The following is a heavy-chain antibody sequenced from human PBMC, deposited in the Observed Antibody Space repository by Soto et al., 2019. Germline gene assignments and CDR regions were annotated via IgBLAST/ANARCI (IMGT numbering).Heavy chain of an antibody. CDR1: GFTFSSYG. D-gene: IGHD2-2*01. CDR2: IWYDGSNK. V-gene: IGHV3-33*01. CDR3: ARDWCSSTSCYQDYYYYYMDV. Sequence: SLRLSCAASGFTFSSYGMHWVRQAPGKGLEWVAVIWYDGSNKYYADSVKGRFTISRDNSKNTLYLQMNSLRAEDTAVYYCARDWCSSTSCYQDYYYYYMDVWGKGTTVTVSS. J-gene: IGHJ6*03.